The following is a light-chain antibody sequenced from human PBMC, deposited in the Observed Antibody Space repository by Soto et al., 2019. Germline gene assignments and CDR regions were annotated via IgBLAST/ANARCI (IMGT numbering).Light chain of an antibody. CDR3: QKYNSAPWVT. V-gene: IGKV1-27*01. J-gene: IGKJ3*01. Sequence: DIHMTQSPSSLSASVGDRVTITCRASQGISNYLAWYQQKPGKVPKLLIYAASTLQSGVPSRFSGSGSGTDFTLTISSLQPEDVATYYCQKYNSAPWVTFGPGTKVDIK. CDR2: AAS. CDR1: QGISNY.